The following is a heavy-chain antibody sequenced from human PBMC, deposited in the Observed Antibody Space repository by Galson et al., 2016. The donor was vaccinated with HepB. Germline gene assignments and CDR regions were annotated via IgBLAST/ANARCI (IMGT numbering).Heavy chain of an antibody. CDR1: TFSTYY. J-gene: IGHJ4*02. D-gene: IGHD6-13*01. Sequence: TFSTYYMTWVRQPPGKGLEWIGTIYSGGRTYYNPSLMSRLTISVDTSKNQFPLRLSSVTAADTAVYYCARHGRTAAVEFDYWGQGTLVTVSS. CDR3: ARHGRTAAVEFDY. CDR2: IYSGGRT. V-gene: IGHV4-39*01.